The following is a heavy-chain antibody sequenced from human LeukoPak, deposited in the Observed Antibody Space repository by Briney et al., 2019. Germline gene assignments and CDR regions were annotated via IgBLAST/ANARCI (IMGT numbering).Heavy chain of an antibody. D-gene: IGHD6-19*01. CDR3: ARVAAVAGHNDY. Sequence: PGGSLRLSCAASGFTFSSYSMNWVHQAPGKGLEWVSSISSSSSYIYYADSVKGRFTISRDNAKNSLYLQMNSLRAEDTAVYYCARVAAVAGHNDYWGQGTLVTVSS. CDR1: GFTFSSYS. CDR2: ISSSSSYI. J-gene: IGHJ4*02. V-gene: IGHV3-21*01.